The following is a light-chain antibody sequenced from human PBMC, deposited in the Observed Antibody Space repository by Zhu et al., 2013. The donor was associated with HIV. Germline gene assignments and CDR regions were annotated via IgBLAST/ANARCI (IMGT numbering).Light chain of an antibody. J-gene: IGKJ4*01. CDR2: DVS. Sequence: DIQMTQSPSAMSASVGDRVTITCRASQNVDNWLAWYQQKPGKAPKLLIYDVSSLESGVPSRFSGSGSGTEFTLTISSLQSEDFAVYYCQQYNNWPPELTFGGGPRWRSN. CDR3: QQYNNWPPELT. CDR1: QNVDNW. V-gene: IGKV1-5*01.